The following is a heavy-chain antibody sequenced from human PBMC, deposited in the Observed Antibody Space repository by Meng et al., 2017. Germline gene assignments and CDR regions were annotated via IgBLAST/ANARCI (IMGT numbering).Heavy chain of an antibody. D-gene: IGHD5-12*01. Sequence: GESLKISCAASGFTFSSYGMHWVRQAPGQGLEWVAVIWYDGSNKYYADSVKGRFTISRDNSKNTLYLQMNSLRAEDTAVYYCVVASGAFDIWGQGTMVTVSS. CDR2: IWYDGSNK. V-gene: IGHV3-33*01. CDR3: VVASGAFDI. J-gene: IGHJ3*02. CDR1: GFTFSSYG.